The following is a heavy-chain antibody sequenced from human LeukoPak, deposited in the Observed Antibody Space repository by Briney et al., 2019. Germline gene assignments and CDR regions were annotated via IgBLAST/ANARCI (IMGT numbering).Heavy chain of an antibody. D-gene: IGHD6-19*01. CDR3: ARVCSFGAVAGTGWFDP. V-gene: IGHV4-34*01. CDR2: INHSGST. Sequence: SETLSLTCALYGGSFSGYYWSWIRQPPGKGLEWIGEINHSGSTNYNPSLKSRVTISVDTSKNQFSLKLSSVTAADTAVYYCARVCSFGAVAGTGWFDPWGQGTLVTVSS. J-gene: IGHJ5*02. CDR1: GGSFSGYY.